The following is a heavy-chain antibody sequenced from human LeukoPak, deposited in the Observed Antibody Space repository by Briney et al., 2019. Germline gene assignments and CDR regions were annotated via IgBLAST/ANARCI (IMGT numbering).Heavy chain of an antibody. CDR1: GFTFSGYW. CDR2: IDNGGSGT. D-gene: IGHD3-3*01. J-gene: IGHJ6*03. Sequence: GSLRLSCAASGFTFSGYWMHWVRQVPEKGLVLVSRIDNGGSGTTYADSVKGRFTVSRDNAKNTLYLQMNSLRAEDTAIYYCARGGGWDTICRVVQSMDVWGKGTTVTVSS. V-gene: IGHV3-74*01. CDR3: ARGGGWDTICRVVQSMDV.